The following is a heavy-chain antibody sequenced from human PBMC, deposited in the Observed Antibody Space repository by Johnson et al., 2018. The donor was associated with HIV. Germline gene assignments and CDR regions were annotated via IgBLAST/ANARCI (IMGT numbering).Heavy chain of an antibody. CDR3: AKVHIPARWSAAFDI. J-gene: IGHJ3*02. CDR2: IYSGGST. Sequence: VQLVESGGGLVQPGGSLRLSCAASGFTVRSNYMSWVRQAPGKGLEWVSVIYSGGSTYYADSVKGRFTIFRDNSKNTLYLQMSSLRTEDTAVYYCAKVHIPARWSAAFDIWGRGTLVTVSS. V-gene: IGHV3-66*02. D-gene: IGHD6-6*01. CDR1: GFTVRSNY.